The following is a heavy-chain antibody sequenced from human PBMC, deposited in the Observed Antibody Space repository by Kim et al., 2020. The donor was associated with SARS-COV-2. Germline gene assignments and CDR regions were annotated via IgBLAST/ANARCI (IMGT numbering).Heavy chain of an antibody. J-gene: IGHJ4*02. Sequence: SETLSLTCAVYGGSFSGYYWSWIRQPPGKGLEWIGEINHSGSTNYNPSLKSRVTISVDTSKNQFSLKLSSVTAADTAVYYCARTLYYFDYWGQGTLVTVSS. CDR2: INHSGST. CDR1: GGSFSGYY. D-gene: IGHD3-16*01. V-gene: IGHV4-34*01. CDR3: ARTLYYFDY.